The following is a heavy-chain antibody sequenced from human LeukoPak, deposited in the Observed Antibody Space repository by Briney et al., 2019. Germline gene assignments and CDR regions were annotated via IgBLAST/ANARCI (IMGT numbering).Heavy chain of an antibody. Sequence: GGSLRLSCAASGFTFSSYAMSWVRQAPGKGLEWVSAISGSGGSTYYADSVKGRFTISRDDSKNTLYLQMNSLRAEDTAVYYCARPLGIAVAGDAFDIWGQGTMVTVSS. CDR2: ISGSGGST. D-gene: IGHD6-19*01. J-gene: IGHJ3*02. CDR3: ARPLGIAVAGDAFDI. V-gene: IGHV3-23*01. CDR1: GFTFSSYA.